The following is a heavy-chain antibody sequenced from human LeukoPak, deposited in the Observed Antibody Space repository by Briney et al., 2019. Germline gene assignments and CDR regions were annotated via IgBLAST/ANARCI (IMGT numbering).Heavy chain of an antibody. V-gene: IGHV4-61*02. CDR3: ATDNWVMITFGAFDI. CDR2: IYTSGST. Sequence: SETLSLTCTVSGGSISSGSYYWSWIRQPAGKGLEWIGRIYTSGSTNYNPSLKSRVTISVDTSKNQFSLKLSSVTAADTAVYYCATDNWVMITFGAFDIWGQGTMVTVSS. CDR1: GGSISSGSYY. D-gene: IGHD3-16*01. J-gene: IGHJ3*02.